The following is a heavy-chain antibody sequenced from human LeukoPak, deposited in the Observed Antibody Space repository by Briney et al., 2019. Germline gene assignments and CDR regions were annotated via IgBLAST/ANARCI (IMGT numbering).Heavy chain of an antibody. D-gene: IGHD3-10*01. CDR3: ANLGSGSQSSFDY. J-gene: IGHJ4*02. V-gene: IGHV3-23*01. Sequence: GGSLRLSCAASGFTFSSYAMSWVRQAPGKGLEWVSAINGNGGSTYYTDSVKGRFTISRDNSKNTLYLQMNSLSAEDTAVYYCANLGSGSQSSFDYWGQGTLDTVSS. CDR2: INGNGGST. CDR1: GFTFSSYA.